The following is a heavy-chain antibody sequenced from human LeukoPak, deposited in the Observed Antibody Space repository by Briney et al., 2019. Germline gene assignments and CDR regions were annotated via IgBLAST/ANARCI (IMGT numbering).Heavy chain of an antibody. J-gene: IGHJ3*02. V-gene: IGHV3-74*01. Sequence: PGGSLRLSCAASGFTFSSYGMHWVRQAPGKGLVWVSRINSDGSSTSYADSVKGRFTIPRDNAKNTLYLQMNSLRAEDTAVYYCAREGYDGDAFDIWGQGTMVTVSS. CDR2: INSDGSST. CDR1: GFTFSSYG. CDR3: AREGYDGDAFDI. D-gene: IGHD2-15*01.